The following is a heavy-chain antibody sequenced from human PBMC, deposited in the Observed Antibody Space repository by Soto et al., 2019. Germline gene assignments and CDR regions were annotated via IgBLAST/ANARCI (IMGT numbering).Heavy chain of an antibody. CDR3: ARNSYSSRWDYFDY. D-gene: IGHD6-13*01. CDR2: IDPTDSYT. Sequence: GESLKISCQGSGYTFTSYWITWVRQMPGKGLEWMGRIDPTDSYTNYSPSFQGHVTISADKSINTAYLQWSSLKASDTAMYYCARNSYSSRWDYFDYWGQGTLVTVSS. V-gene: IGHV5-10-1*01. CDR1: GYTFTSYW. J-gene: IGHJ4*02.